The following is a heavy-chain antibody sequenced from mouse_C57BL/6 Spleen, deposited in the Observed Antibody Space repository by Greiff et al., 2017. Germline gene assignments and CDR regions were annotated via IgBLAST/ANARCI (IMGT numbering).Heavy chain of an antibody. CDR1: GYTFTSYW. CDR2: IYPGSGST. D-gene: IGHD3-2*02. Sequence: QVHVKQSGAELVKPGASVKMSCKASGYTFTSYWITWVKQRPGQGLEWIGDIYPGSGSTNYNEKFKSKATLTVDTSSSTAYMQLSSLTSEDSAVYYCASTAQATYWYFDVWGTGTTVTVSS. V-gene: IGHV1-55*01. J-gene: IGHJ1*03. CDR3: ASTAQATYWYFDV.